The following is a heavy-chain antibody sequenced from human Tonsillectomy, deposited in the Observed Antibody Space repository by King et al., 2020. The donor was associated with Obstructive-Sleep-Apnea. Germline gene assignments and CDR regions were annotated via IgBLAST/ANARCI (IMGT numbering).Heavy chain of an antibody. J-gene: IGHJ6*02. Sequence: QLQESGPGLVKPSETLSLTCTVSVGAISSYYWSWIRQPPGKGLEWIGYIYYSGSTNYNPSLKGRDTISVDTSKNQFSLKLSSVTAADTAVYYCARSTYYYYGMDVWGQGTTVTVSS. CDR2: IYYSGST. V-gene: IGHV4-59*08. CDR3: ARSTYYYYGMDV. CDR1: VGAISSYY.